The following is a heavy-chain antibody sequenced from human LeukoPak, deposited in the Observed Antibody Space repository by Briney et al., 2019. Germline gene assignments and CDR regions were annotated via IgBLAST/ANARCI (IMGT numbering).Heavy chain of an antibody. CDR2: ISGSGGST. V-gene: IGHV3-23*01. CDR1: GFTFSSYA. D-gene: IGHD3-22*01. Sequence: PGGSLRLSCAASGFTFSSYAMSWVRQAPGKGLEWVSAISGSGGSTYYADSVKGRFTISRDNSKNTLYLQMNSLRAEDTAVYYCAKDGWRYYDRYYYGMDVWGQGTTVTVSS. CDR3: AKDGWRYYDRYYYGMDV. J-gene: IGHJ6*02.